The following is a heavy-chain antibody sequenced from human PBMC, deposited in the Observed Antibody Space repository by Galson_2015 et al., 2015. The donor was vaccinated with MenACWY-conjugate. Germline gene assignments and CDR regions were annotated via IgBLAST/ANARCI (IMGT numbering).Heavy chain of an antibody. V-gene: IGHV3-33*01. J-gene: IGHJ4*02. CDR1: GFTFSGYG. CDR2: IWYDGSNK. CDR3: ASAPFHYYADN. Sequence: SLRLSCAASGFTFSGYGMHWVRQAPGKGLEWVAIIWYDGSNKYYADSVKGRFTISRDNSKNTLYLQMNSMRAEDTAIYYCASAPFHYYADNWCQGTLVTVSS. D-gene: IGHD3-10*01.